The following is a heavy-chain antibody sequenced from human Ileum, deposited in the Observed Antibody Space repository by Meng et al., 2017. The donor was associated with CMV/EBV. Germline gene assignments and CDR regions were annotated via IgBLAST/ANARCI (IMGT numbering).Heavy chain of an antibody. Sequence: PSSSASGFGFSDYWMHWVRQAPGKGLVWVSRINSDGTFTKYADSVKGRCTISRDNAKNMLYLEINSLRAEDTAVYYCARENNGPEEYWGQGTLVTVSS. CDR2: INSDGTFT. CDR3: ARENNGPEEY. J-gene: IGHJ4*01. CDR1: GFGFSDYW. D-gene: IGHD1-14*01. V-gene: IGHV3-74*01.